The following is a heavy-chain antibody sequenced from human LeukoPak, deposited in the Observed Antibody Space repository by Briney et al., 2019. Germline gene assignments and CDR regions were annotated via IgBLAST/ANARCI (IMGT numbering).Heavy chain of an antibody. Sequence: SETLSLTCAVYGGSFSGYCWSWIRQPPGKGLEWIGEINHSGSTNYNPSLKSRVTISVDTSKNQFSLKLSSVTAADTAVYYCACHTGWSGPSEWGQGTLVTVSS. D-gene: IGHD6-19*01. CDR1: GGSFSGYC. CDR3: ACHTGWSGPSE. CDR2: INHSGST. V-gene: IGHV4-34*01. J-gene: IGHJ4*02.